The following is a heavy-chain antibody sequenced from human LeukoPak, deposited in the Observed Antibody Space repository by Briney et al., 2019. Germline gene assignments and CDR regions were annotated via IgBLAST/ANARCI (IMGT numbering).Heavy chain of an antibody. CDR1: GGSFSGYY. CDR2: INHSGST. V-gene: IGHV4-34*01. J-gene: IGHJ4*02. D-gene: IGHD3-22*01. Sequence: SETLSLTCAVYGGSFSGYYWSWIRQPPGKGLEWSGEINHSGSTNYNPSLKSRVTISVDTSKNQFSLKLSSVTAADTAVYYCARGRRYYYDSSGYLFDYWGQGTLVTVSS. CDR3: ARGRRYYYDSSGYLFDY.